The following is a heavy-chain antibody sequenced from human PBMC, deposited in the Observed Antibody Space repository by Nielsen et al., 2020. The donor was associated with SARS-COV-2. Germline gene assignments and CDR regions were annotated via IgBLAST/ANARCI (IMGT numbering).Heavy chain of an antibody. D-gene: IGHD4/OR15-4a*01. V-gene: IGHV3-23*01. CDR2: IGTTGDKT. J-gene: IGHJ4*02. CDR1: GFSFSSYA. CDR3: ARVYGEYADYFDN. Sequence: GGSLRLSCAASGFSFSSYAMTWVRQAPGKGLEWVSSIGTTGDKTFYADSVKGRFTISRDNSRNTLYLQMNSLRVEDTAVYYCARVYGEYADYFDNWGQGTLVTVSS.